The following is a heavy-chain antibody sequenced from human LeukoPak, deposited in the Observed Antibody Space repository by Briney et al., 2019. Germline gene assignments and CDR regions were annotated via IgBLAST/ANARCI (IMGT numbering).Heavy chain of an antibody. D-gene: IGHD3-22*01. CDR3: ARENYYDSSGHLDY. CDR1: GGSISSYY. CDR2: IYYSGST. V-gene: IGHV4-59*01. Sequence: SETLSLTCTVSGGSISSYYWSWSRQPPGKGLEWIGYIYYSGSTNYYPSLMSRVTISVDTSKNQFSLKLSSVTAADTAVYYCARENYYDSSGHLDYWGQGTLVTVSS. J-gene: IGHJ4*02.